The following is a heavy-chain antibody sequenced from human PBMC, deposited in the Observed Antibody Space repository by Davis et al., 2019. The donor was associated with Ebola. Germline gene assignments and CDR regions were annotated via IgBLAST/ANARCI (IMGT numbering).Heavy chain of an antibody. D-gene: IGHD4-17*01. CDR3: ARADFGDYVGTEWFDP. CDR2: ISAYHGNT. V-gene: IGHV1-18*01. Sequence: ASVKVSCKASGYTFTTYGISWVRQAPGQGLEWMGWISAYHGNTIYAQKFQDRVTMTTDTSTRTGYMELRSLKSDDTAVYYCARADFGDYVGTEWFDPWGQGTLVTVSS. CDR1: GYTFTTYG. J-gene: IGHJ5*02.